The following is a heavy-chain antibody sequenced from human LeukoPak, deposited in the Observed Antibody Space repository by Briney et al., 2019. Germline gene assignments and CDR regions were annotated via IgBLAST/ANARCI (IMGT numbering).Heavy chain of an antibody. V-gene: IGHV1-18*01. J-gene: IGHJ4*02. CDR2: ISAYNGNT. CDR3: ARLWFGELLFDY. CDR1: GYTFTSYG. D-gene: IGHD3-10*01. Sequence: ASVKVSCXASGYTFTSYGISWVRQAPGQGLGWMGWISAYNGNTNYAQKLQGRVTMTTDTSTSTAYMELRSLRSDDTAVYYCARLWFGELLFDYWGQGTLVTVSS.